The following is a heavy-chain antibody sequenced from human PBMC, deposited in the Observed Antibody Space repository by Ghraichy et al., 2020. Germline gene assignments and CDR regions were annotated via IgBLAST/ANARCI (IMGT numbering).Heavy chain of an antibody. Sequence: GGSLRLSCAASGFTLSNYWMHWVRQAPGKGLVWVSRIGSDGTTTDYADSVEGRFTISRDNAKKTLSLQMNTLRVDDTAVYYCARARYYYNDAFDIWGQGTTVTVSS. D-gene: IGHD3-10*01. V-gene: IGHV3-74*01. CDR2: IGSDGTTT. J-gene: IGHJ3*02. CDR1: GFTLSNYW. CDR3: ARARYYYNDAFDI.